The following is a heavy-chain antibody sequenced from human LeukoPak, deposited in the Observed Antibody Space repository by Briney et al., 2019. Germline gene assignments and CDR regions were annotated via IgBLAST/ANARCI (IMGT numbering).Heavy chain of an antibody. CDR3: ARVSYSSGWYFFDY. J-gene: IGHJ4*02. V-gene: IGHV1-2*02. Sequence: ASVKVSCKASGYTFTSYYMHWVRQAPGQGLEWMGWINPNSGGTNYAQKFQGRVTMTRDTSISTAYMELSRLRSDDTAVYYCARVSYSSGWYFFDYWGQGTLVTVSS. D-gene: IGHD6-19*01. CDR2: INPNSGGT. CDR1: GYTFTSYY.